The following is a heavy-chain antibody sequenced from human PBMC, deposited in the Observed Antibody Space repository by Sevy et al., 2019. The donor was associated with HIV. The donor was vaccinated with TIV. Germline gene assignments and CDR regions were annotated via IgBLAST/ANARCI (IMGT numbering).Heavy chain of an antibody. CDR2: VSYDGSKK. J-gene: IGHJ4*02. D-gene: IGHD2-2*01. V-gene: IGHV3-30*01. Sequence: GGSLRLSCAASGFTFSNYAIHWVRQAPGKGLEWVAVVSYDGSKKDYADSVKGRFTISRDNSKNTLYLQMNSLRVEDTAVYYCARDRSTTWINYFFDFWGQGTLVTVSS. CDR1: GFTFSNYA. CDR3: ARDRSTTWINYFFDF.